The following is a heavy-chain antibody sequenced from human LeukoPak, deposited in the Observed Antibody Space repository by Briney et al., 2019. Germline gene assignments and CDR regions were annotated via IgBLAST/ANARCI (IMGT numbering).Heavy chain of an antibody. CDR1: GFTFSSYA. Sequence: GGSLRLSCAASGFTFSSYAMSWVRQAPGMGLEWVSAISGSGGSTYYADSVRGRFTFSRDNSKNTLYLQMNSLRAEDTAVYFCARRSGVAVAGAFDYWGQGTLVTVSS. CDR2: ISGSGGST. V-gene: IGHV3-23*01. J-gene: IGHJ4*02. CDR3: ARRSGVAVAGAFDY. D-gene: IGHD6-19*01.